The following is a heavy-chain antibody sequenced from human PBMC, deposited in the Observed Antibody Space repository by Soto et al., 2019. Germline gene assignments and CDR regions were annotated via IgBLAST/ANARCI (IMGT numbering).Heavy chain of an antibody. D-gene: IGHD6-6*01. V-gene: IGHV4-39*01. Sequence: ASETLSLTCTVSGCPITSSSHYWGWIRQPPGKGLECIGNIYYDGNTYYNPSLKSRVTISLDTSKNQFSLRLNSVTAADTAVYYCARSSITPRLFMYPFDYWGQGTLVTVSS. J-gene: IGHJ4*02. CDR1: GCPITSSSHY. CDR3: ARSSITPRLFMYPFDY. CDR2: IYYDGNT.